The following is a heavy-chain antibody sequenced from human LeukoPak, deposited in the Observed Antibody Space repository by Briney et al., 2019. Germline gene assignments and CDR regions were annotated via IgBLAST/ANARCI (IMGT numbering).Heavy chain of an antibody. J-gene: IGHJ4*02. Sequence: SETLSLTCAVYGGSFTTYYWSWIRQPPGKGLEWIGEINHNEFTNYNPSLKNRVTITIDTSKKQFSLRLTSVTVADSGVYFCARQTGSGSYYNFDYWGQGTLVTVSS. CDR3: ARQTGSGSYYNFDY. D-gene: IGHD3-10*01. CDR1: GGSFTTYY. CDR2: INHNEFT. V-gene: IGHV4-34*01.